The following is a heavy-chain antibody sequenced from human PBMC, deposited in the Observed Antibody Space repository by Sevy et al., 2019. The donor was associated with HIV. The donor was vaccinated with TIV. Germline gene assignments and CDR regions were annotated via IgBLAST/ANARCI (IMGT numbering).Heavy chain of an antibody. CDR1: VDSFNGHY. D-gene: IGHD6-6*01. J-gene: IGHJ4*03. Sequence: SETLSLTCAVYVDSFNGHYWSWVRQVPGRGLEWIGEVDHTGNINYNPAFDNRLAISVNRPRNQFSLNLTSLTAADTAVYYCAREPIEAPRRGYFDIWGHGNRVTVSS. CDR3: AREPIEAPRRGYFDI. CDR2: VDHTGNI. V-gene: IGHV4-34*01.